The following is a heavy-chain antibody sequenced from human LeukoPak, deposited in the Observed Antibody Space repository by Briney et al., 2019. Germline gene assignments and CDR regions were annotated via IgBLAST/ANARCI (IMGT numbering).Heavy chain of an antibody. V-gene: IGHV1-18*01. CDR1: GYTFTKYG. Sequence: VASVKVSCKASGYTFTKYGIIWARLAPGQGLEWMGWISAGNGNTNYAQKFQGRVTMTRDTSISTAYMELSRLRSDDTAVYYCARDRIKYSSSSLGGYWGQGTLVTVSS. D-gene: IGHD6-13*01. J-gene: IGHJ4*02. CDR2: ISAGNGNT. CDR3: ARDRIKYSSSSLGGY.